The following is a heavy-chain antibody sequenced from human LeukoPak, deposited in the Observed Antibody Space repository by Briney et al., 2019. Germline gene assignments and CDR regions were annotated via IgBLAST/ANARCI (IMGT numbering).Heavy chain of an antibody. CDR1: GYSISSGYY. V-gene: IGHV4-38-2*02. Sequence: SETLSLTCTVSGYSISSGYYWGWIRQPPGKGLEWIGSIYHSGSTYYNPSLKGRVTISVDTSKNQFSLKLSSVTAADTAVYYCARRRQYYYDSSGYPRSAFDIWGQGTMVTVSS. CDR3: ARRRQYYYDSSGYPRSAFDI. J-gene: IGHJ3*02. D-gene: IGHD3-22*01. CDR2: IYHSGST.